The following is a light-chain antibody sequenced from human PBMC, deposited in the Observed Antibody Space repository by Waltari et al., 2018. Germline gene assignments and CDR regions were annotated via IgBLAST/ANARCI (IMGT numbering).Light chain of an antibody. V-gene: IGLV1-40*01. CDR2: GNT. Sequence: QSVLTQPPSVSGAPGQRVTISCTGSSSNIGAGHDVHWYQRLPGTAPKLRIYGNTNRPSGGLDRFAGSKSGTSASLAITGLQAEDEADDFCQSFDNYVSGGTVFGGGTKLAVL. CDR3: QSFDNYVSGGTV. CDR1: SSNIGAGHD. J-gene: IGLJ3*02.